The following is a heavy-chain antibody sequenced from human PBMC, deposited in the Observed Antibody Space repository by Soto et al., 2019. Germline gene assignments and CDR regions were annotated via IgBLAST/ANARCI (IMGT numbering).Heavy chain of an antibody. V-gene: IGHV3-23*01. CDR2: ISATGST. Sequence: PGGSLRLSCATSGFTFRSYTMSWARQAPGEGLEWVSTISATGSTWYADSVKGRFTIYRDNSKNILYLQMNSLWTDDTAVFYCAKDLGAVPGTGDGFDYWGRGTLVTVS. J-gene: IGHJ4*02. D-gene: IGHD6-19*01. CDR1: GFTFRSYT. CDR3: AKDLGAVPGTGDGFDY.